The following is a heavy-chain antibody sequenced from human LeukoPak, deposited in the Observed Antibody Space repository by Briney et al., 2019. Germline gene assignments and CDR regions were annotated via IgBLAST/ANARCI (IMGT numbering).Heavy chain of an antibody. Sequence: GGSLRLSCAASGFTFSNYWMHWVRQAPGEGLVWISRTNPDGSGADYADSVKGRFTISRDNAKNTLYLQMNSLRAEDTAVYYCVKSMSGLNDYWGLGTLVTVSS. CDR3: VKSMSGLNDY. J-gene: IGHJ4*02. D-gene: IGHD3-3*01. V-gene: IGHV3-74*01. CDR1: GFTFSNYW. CDR2: TNPDGSGA.